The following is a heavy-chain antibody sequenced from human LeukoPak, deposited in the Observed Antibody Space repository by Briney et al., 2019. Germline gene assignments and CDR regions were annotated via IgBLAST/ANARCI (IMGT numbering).Heavy chain of an antibody. Sequence: GGSLRLSCAASGFTFSSYSMNWVRQAPGKGLEWVSYISSSSSTIYYADSVKGRFTISRDNAKNSLYLQMNSLRAEDTAVYYCARLGYSYGYGILDPWGQGTLVTVSS. J-gene: IGHJ5*02. D-gene: IGHD5-18*01. CDR3: ARLGYSYGYGILDP. V-gene: IGHV3-48*01. CDR2: ISSSSSTI. CDR1: GFTFSSYS.